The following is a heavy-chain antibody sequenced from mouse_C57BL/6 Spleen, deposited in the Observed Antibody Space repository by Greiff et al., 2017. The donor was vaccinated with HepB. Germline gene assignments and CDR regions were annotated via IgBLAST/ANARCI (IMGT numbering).Heavy chain of an antibody. CDR1: GYTFTDYE. J-gene: IGHJ1*03. CDR2: IDPETGGT. D-gene: IGHD1-1*01. Sequence: QVQLQQSGAELVRPGASVTLSCKASGYTFTDYEMHWVKQTPVHGLEWIGAIDPETGGTAYNQKFKGKAILTADKSSSTAYMELRSLTSEDSAVYYCTRATTGVEDWYFDGWGTGTTVTVSS. CDR3: TRATTGVEDWYFDG. V-gene: IGHV1-15*01.